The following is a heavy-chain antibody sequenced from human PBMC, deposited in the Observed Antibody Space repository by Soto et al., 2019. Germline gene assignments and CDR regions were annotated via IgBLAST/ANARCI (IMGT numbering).Heavy chain of an antibody. V-gene: IGHV4-4*02. CDR2: VYHSGST. CDR1: GGSISSSNW. CDR3: ARFGFSAYYFSYDSTALDA. J-gene: IGHJ6*02. Sequence: KTSETLSLTCAVSGGSISSSNWWRWVRQPPGKGLEWIGEVYHSGSTNYNPPLKSRVTISVDKSKNQFSLKLSSVTAADTAVYYCARFGFSAYYFSYDSTALDARGQGTTVPVSS. D-gene: IGHD5-12*01.